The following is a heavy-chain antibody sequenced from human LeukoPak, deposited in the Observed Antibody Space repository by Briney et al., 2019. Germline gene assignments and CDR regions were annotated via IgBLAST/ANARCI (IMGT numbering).Heavy chain of an antibody. J-gene: IGHJ5*02. CDR1: GGTFSSYA. CDR2: IIPIFGTA. CDR3: ARGDIVVVPAEGNWFDP. V-gene: IGHV1-69*05. D-gene: IGHD2-2*01. Sequence: SVKVSCKASGGTFSSYAISWVRQATGQGLEWMGGIIPIFGTANYAQKFQGRVTMTRDMSTSTVYMELSSLRSEDTAVYYCARGDIVVVPAEGNWFDPWGQGTLVTVSS.